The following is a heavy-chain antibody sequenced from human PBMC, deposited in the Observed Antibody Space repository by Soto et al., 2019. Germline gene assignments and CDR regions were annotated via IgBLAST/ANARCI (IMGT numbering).Heavy chain of an antibody. J-gene: IGHJ6*02. CDR1: GGTFSSYA. Sequence: QVQLVQSGAEVKKPGSSVRVSCKASGGTFSSYAISWLRQAPGQGVEWMGGIIPICGTENYAQKFQGRVTITADESTSTAYMELSSLRSADTAVYYCARDRIAGSKYYYGMDVWGQGTTGTVSS. CDR2: IIPICGTE. D-gene: IGHD6-13*01. CDR3: ARDRIAGSKYYYGMDV. V-gene: IGHV1-69*01.